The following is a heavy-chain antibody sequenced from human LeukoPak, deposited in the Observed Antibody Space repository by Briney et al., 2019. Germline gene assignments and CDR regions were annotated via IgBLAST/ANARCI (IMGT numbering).Heavy chain of an antibody. V-gene: IGHV1-2*02. CDR1: GYTFTDYY. D-gene: IGHD1/OR15-1a*01. CDR3: AREFRTTTWSFDAFDL. Sequence: GASVKVSCKAFGYTFTDYYMHWVRQAPGQGLDWVGWINPTSGATNYAQKFQGRVTMTRDTSNNTSYMELSRLRSDDTAVYYCAREFRTTTWSFDAFDLWGQGTMVTVSS. J-gene: IGHJ3*01. CDR2: INPTSGAT.